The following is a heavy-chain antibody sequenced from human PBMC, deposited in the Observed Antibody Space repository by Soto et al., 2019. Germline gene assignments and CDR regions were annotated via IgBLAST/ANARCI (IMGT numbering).Heavy chain of an antibody. CDR1: GGSISSGGYY. J-gene: IGHJ6*02. CDR2: IYYSGST. CDR3: ARVGCSSTSCPRGPYYYYYGMDV. V-gene: IGHV4-31*03. Sequence: NPSETLSLTCTVSGGSISSGGYYWSWIRQHPGKGLEWIGYIYYSGSTYYNPSLKSRVTISVDTSKNQFSLKLSSVTAADTAVYYCARVGCSSTSCPRGPYYYYYGMDVWGQGTTVTVS. D-gene: IGHD2-2*01.